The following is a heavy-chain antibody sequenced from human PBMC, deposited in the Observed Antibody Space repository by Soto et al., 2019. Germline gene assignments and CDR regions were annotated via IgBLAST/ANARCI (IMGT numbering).Heavy chain of an antibody. CDR2: ITSDSSTR. V-gene: IGHV3-48*02. CDR1: GFTFSSFG. J-gene: IGHJ4*02. Sequence: GGSLRLSCAVSGFTFSSFGMNWVRQAPGKGLEWISYITSDSSTRHYADFVKGRFTISRDNAKNSLYLQMNSLRDEDTAVYCCARDPDGIIDFDYWGQATQVTVAS. D-gene: IGHD3-10*01. CDR3: ARDPDGIIDFDY.